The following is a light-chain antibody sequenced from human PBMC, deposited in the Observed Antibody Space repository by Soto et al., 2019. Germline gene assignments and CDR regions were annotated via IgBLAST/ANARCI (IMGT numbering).Light chain of an antibody. Sequence: DIQMTQSPSSLSASVGDRVTITCRASQSISSYLNWYQQKPGKAPKLLIYAASCLQSGVPSRLSGSGSGTDFTLTISSLQPEDFATYYCQQSYSTPVFGQGTKLEIK. CDR2: AAS. CDR1: QSISSY. CDR3: QQSYSTPV. V-gene: IGKV1-39*01. J-gene: IGKJ2*01.